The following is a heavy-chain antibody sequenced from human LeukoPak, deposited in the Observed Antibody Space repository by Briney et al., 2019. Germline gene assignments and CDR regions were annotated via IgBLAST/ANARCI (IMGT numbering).Heavy chain of an antibody. Sequence: PGGSLRLSRAASGFTFSSYAMSWVRQAPGKGLEWVSGISGSGGSTYYADSVKGRFTISRDNSKNTLYLQMNSLRAEDTAVYYCAKYSWGAVAAPFDYWGQGTLVTVSS. V-gene: IGHV3-23*01. J-gene: IGHJ4*02. CDR2: ISGSGGST. CDR3: AKYSWGAVAAPFDY. D-gene: IGHD6-19*01. CDR1: GFTFSSYA.